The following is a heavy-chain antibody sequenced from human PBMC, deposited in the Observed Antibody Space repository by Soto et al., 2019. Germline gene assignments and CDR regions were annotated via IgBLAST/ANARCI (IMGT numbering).Heavy chain of an antibody. Sequence: QPGGSLRLSCAASGFTFSSYGMHWVRQAPGKGLEWVAVISYDGSNKYYADSVKGRFTISRDNSKNTLYLQMNSLRAEDTAVYYCAKAYYAFLKYFDYWGQGTLVTVSS. D-gene: IGHD2-2*01. V-gene: IGHV3-30*18. J-gene: IGHJ4*02. CDR1: GFTFSSYG. CDR2: ISYDGSNK. CDR3: AKAYYAFLKYFDY.